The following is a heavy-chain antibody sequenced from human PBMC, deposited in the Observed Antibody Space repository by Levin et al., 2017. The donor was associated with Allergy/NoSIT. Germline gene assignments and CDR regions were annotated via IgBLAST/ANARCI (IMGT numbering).Heavy chain of an antibody. J-gene: IGHJ6*04. V-gene: IGHV3-48*01. CDR3: ALPGGDTYSYYYYYGMDV. CDR2: ISSSSSTI. Sequence: SGESLKISCAASGFTFSSYSMNWVRQAPGKGLEWVSYISSSSSTIYYADSVKGRFTISRDNAKNSLYLQMNSLRAEDTAVYYCALPGGDTYSYYYYYGMDVGGKGTTATVPS. CDR1: GFTFSSYS. D-gene: IGHD2-15*01.